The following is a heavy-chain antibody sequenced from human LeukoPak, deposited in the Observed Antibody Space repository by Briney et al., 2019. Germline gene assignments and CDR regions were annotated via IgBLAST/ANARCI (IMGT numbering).Heavy chain of an antibody. Sequence: PSETLSLTCTVSGASISSSRSYGAWIRQPPGKGLEWIASVSFGGDTYYNPSLKSRVTISVDTSKNMFSLRLTSVTAADTALYYCARNKDSSGYYFDAFDIWGQGTMVTVSS. D-gene: IGHD3-22*01. CDR2: VSFGGDT. CDR3: ARNKDSSGYYFDAFDI. CDR1: GASISSSRSY. V-gene: IGHV4-39*07. J-gene: IGHJ3*02.